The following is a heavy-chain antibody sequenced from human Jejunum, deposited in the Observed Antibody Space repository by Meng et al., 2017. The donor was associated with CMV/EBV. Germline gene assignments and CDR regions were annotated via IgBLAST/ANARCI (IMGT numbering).Heavy chain of an antibody. CDR2: IKQDGSDK. D-gene: IGHD5-24*01. Sequence: SLRLSCAASGFTFSTSWMSWVRQAPGRGLEWVANIKQDGSDKFYVGSVEGRFTVSRDNTKNTVYLQMNSLRVEDTAVYYCAKDQEIWGQGTLVTVSS. J-gene: IGHJ4*02. CDR3: AKDQEI. CDR1: GFTFSTSW. V-gene: IGHV3-7*01.